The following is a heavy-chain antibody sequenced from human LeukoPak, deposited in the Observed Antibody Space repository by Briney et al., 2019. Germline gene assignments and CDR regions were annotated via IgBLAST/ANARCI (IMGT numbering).Heavy chain of an antibody. CDR3: ARACSYGLIHDAFDI. J-gene: IGHJ3*02. CDR1: GGSIGSDY. V-gene: IGHV4-59*01. CDR2: NYYTGTT. D-gene: IGHD5-18*01. Sequence: SETLSLTCTVSGGSIGSDYWTWIRKPPAQGQELIGYNYYTGTTTYHPALKSRVTISLDTSKNQFSLKLTSMTAADTAVYYCARACSYGLIHDAFDIWGQGTMVTVSS.